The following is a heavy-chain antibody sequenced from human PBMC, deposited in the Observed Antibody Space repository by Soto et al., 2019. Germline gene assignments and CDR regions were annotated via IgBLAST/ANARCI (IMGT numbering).Heavy chain of an antibody. J-gene: IGHJ4*02. Sequence: SETLSLTCSVSGVSISNTSYYWGWIRQPPGKGLEWVGTIYFSGSTFYNPSLKSRVTISIDTSKNQFSLRLSSVTAADTAVYYCARHGSYWGKGTRVTVSS. CDR3: ARHGSY. CDR1: GVSISNTSYY. V-gene: IGHV4-39*01. CDR2: IYFSGST.